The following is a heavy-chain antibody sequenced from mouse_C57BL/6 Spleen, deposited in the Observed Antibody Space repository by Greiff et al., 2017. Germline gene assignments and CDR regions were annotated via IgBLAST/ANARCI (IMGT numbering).Heavy chain of an antibody. V-gene: IGHV1-55*01. CDR3: ARGSEYYSSRDNAMDY. D-gene: IGHD1-1*01. CDR2: LYPGSGSP. J-gene: IGHJ4*01. Sequence: QVQLQQPGAELVKPGASVKMSCKASGYTFTSYWLTWVTQRPGQGLAWIGDLYPGSGSPNYTEKFKSKATLTVDPSSSTAYMQLISLTSEDSAVYYLARGSEYYSSRDNAMDYWGQGTSGTVSS. CDR1: GYTFTSYW.